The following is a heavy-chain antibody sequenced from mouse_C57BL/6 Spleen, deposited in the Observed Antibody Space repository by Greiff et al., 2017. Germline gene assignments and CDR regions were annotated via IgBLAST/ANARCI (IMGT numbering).Heavy chain of an antibody. CDR3: ARETYYYAMDY. CDR1: GYTFTSYW. CDR2: IYPGSGST. J-gene: IGHJ4*01. Sequence: QVQLQQPGAELVKPGASVKMSCKASGYTFTSYWITWVKQRPGQGLKWIGDIYPGSGSTNYNEKFKSKATLTVDTSSSTAYMQLSSLTSEDSAVYYCARETYYYAMDYWGQGTSVTVSS. V-gene: IGHV1-55*01.